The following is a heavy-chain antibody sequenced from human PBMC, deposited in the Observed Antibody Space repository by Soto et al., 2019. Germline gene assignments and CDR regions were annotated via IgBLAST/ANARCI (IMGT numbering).Heavy chain of an antibody. CDR3: ARGLPGPPDFWSGYYRNWFDP. D-gene: IGHD3-3*01. J-gene: IGHJ5*02. V-gene: IGHV4-34*01. Sequence: PSETLSLTCAVYGGYFSGYYWSWIRQPPGKGLEWIGEINHSGSTNYNPSLKSRVTISVDTSKNQFSLKLSSVTAADTAVYYCARGLPGPPDFWSGYYRNWFDPWGQGTLVTVSS. CDR1: GGYFSGYY. CDR2: INHSGST.